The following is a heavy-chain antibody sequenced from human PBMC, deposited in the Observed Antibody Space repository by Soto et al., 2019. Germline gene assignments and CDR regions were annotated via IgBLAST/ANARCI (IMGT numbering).Heavy chain of an antibody. CDR1: GGSFSGYY. CDR2: VNHRGST. V-gene: IGHV4-34*01. CDR3: ARGLTKENTFSYYYAMDV. J-gene: IGHJ6*02. D-gene: IGHD4-4*01. Sequence: LSETLSLTCAVYGGSFSGYYWSWIRQPPGKGLEWIGEVNHRGSTNYNSSLKSRVSISVDTSKNQFSLKLTSMTAADTAVYYCARGLTKENTFSYYYAMDVWGQGTTVTVSS.